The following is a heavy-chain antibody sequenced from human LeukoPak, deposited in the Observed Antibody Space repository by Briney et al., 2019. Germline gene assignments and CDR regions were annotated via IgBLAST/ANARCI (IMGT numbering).Heavy chain of an antibody. CDR3: ARVPSASAYHYMDV. CDR2: VYYTGST. J-gene: IGHJ6*03. V-gene: IGHV4-59*01. D-gene: IGHD6-13*01. Sequence: SETLSLTCTVSGGSISSYYWNWIRQPPGKGLEWIGYVYYTGSTNHNPSLKSRVTISVDTSKNQFSLKMSSVTAADTAVYYCARVPSASAYHYMDVWGKGTTVTVSS. CDR1: GGSISSYY.